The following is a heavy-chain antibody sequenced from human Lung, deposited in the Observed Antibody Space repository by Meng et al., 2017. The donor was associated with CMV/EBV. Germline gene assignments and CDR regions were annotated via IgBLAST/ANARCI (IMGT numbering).Heavy chain of an antibody. CDR2: IRHSGDIT. CDR1: GGSLSGYY. V-gene: IGHV4-34*01. Sequence: SXTLSLXCGIYGGSLSGYYWSWIRRTPGKGLEWIGEIRHSGDITNYNPTLKSRVTISIDTSKKQFSLKLSAVTAADTAVYYCARQYSSSYYSDYWGQGTXVTVSS. D-gene: IGHD6-6*01. CDR3: ARQYSSSYYSDY. J-gene: IGHJ4*02.